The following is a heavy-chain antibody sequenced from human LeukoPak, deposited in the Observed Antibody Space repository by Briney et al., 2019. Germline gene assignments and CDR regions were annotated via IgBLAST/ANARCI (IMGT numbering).Heavy chain of an antibody. V-gene: IGHV4-34*01. J-gene: IGHJ6*03. CDR3: ARAHSWGYYMDV. D-gene: IGHD3-3*02. CDR1: GGSFSGYY. Sequence: SETLSLTCAVYGGSFSGYYWSWIRQPPGKGLEWIGEINHSGSTNYNPSLKSRVTISVDTSKNQFSLKLSSVTAADTAVYYCARAHSWGYYMDVWGKGTTVTVSS. CDR2: INHSGST.